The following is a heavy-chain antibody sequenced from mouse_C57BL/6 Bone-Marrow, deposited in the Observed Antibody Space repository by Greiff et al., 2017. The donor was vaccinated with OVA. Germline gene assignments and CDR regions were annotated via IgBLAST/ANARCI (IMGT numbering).Heavy chain of an antibody. D-gene: IGHD2-2*01. CDR2: IYPGDGDT. V-gene: IGHV1-80*01. J-gene: IGHJ4*01. Sequence: SGAELVKPGASVKISCKASGYAFSSYWMNWVKQRPGKGLEWIGQIYPGDGDTNYNGKFKGKATLTADKSSSTAYMQLSSLTSEDSAVYFCASTMVTTGAMDYWGQGTSVTVSS. CDR3: ASTMVTTGAMDY. CDR1: GYAFSSYW.